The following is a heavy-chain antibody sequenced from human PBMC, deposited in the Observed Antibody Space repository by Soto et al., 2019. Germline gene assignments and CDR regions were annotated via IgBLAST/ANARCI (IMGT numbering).Heavy chain of an antibody. J-gene: IGHJ4*02. D-gene: IGHD2-21*02. CDR1: GDAFTDYY. Sequence: QVQLVQSGAEVKKPGASVKVSCKASGDAFTDYYIHWVRQAPGQGLEWMGTVNPSGGHTTYAQHFLGRMTMTRDTSTSTLYMELTSLTSEDTAIYYCARGGHVVVVTAALDYWGQGTLVTVSS. CDR3: ARGGHVVVVTAALDY. CDR2: VNPSGGHT. V-gene: IGHV1-46*01.